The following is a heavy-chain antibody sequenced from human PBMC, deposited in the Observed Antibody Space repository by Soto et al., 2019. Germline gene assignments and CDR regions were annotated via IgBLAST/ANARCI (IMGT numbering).Heavy chain of an antibody. CDR2: IIPILGTG. CDR3: GREEGSYNMGTFPFYYMDV. D-gene: IGHD3-10*01. CDR1: GGTFTSET. V-gene: IGHV1-69*08. J-gene: IGHJ6*03. Sequence: QVQLVQSGPEVKKSGSSVKVSCKLSGGTFTSETISWVRQAPGQGLEWMGRIIPILGTGNYAQKFQGRITITEDKSTNTGYMELSSLTSEDTAVYFCGREEGSYNMGTFPFYYMDVWGNGTTVTVSS.